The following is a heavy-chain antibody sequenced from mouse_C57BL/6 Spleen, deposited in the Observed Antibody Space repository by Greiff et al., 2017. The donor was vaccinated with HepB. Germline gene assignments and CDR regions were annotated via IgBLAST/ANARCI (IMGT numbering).Heavy chain of an antibody. CDR2: IDPENGDT. Sequence: EVQLQQSGAELVRPGASVKLSCTASGFNIKDDYMHWVKQRPEQGLEWIGWIDPENGDTEYASKFQGKATITADTSSNTAYLQLSSLTSEDTAVYYCTPYYDYDRSFAYWGQGTLVTVSA. CDR1: GFNIKDDY. V-gene: IGHV14-4*01. D-gene: IGHD2-4*01. CDR3: TPYYDYDRSFAY. J-gene: IGHJ3*01.